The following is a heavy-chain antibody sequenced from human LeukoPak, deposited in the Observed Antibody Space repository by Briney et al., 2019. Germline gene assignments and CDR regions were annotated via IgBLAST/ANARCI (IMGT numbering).Heavy chain of an antibody. D-gene: IGHD3-10*01. CDR3: ARGRFRYGSGSYYKDDAFDI. V-gene: IGHV1-2*02. Sequence: ASVKVSCKASGYTFTGYYMHWVRQAPKQALEWMGCINPNSGGTNYAQKFQGGVTMTRDTSISTAYMELSRLRSDDTAVYYCARGRFRYGSGSYYKDDAFDIWGQGTMVTVSS. J-gene: IGHJ3*02. CDR1: GYTFTGYY. CDR2: INPNSGGT.